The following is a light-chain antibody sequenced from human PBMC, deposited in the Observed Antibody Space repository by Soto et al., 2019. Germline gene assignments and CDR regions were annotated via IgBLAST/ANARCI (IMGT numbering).Light chain of an antibody. CDR3: HQYNNWPEWT. V-gene: IGKV3-15*01. CDR2: GAS. CDR1: QSVSRN. J-gene: IGKJ1*01. Sequence: EIVLTQSPGTLSLSPGERVTLSCRASQSVSRNLAWYQQKPGQAPRPLIYGASTRATGIPARFSGSGSGTEFTLTISSLQSEDFAVYYCHQYNNWPEWTFGQGTKVDIK.